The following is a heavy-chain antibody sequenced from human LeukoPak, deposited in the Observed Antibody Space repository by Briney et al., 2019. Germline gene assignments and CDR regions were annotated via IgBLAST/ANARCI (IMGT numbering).Heavy chain of an antibody. Sequence: ASVKVSCKASGYSFTSYGITWVRQAPGQGLEWMGWISAHYGHTNYAQKFLGRVTMTTDTSTSTAYMELRSLRSDDTAVYYCARDFYHGHCAGLSCFLLDYWGQGALVIVSS. CDR3: ARDFYHGHCAGLSCFLLDY. V-gene: IGHV1-18*01. D-gene: IGHD2-8*02. J-gene: IGHJ4*02. CDR1: GYSFTSYG. CDR2: ISAHYGHT.